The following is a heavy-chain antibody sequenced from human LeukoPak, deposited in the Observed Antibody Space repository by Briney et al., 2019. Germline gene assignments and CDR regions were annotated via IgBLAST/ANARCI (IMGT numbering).Heavy chain of an antibody. CDR1: GFTFSRYE. Sequence: AGSLRLTSAASGFTFSRYEMNWVRQAPRKAPEWVSYISSNGSTIYYADSVKGRFTISRDNAKNSLYLQMNSLRAEDTAVYYCARDRYSSGWYEPSAYYYYGMDVWGQGTTVTVSS. CDR3: ARDRYSSGWYEPSAYYYYGMDV. V-gene: IGHV3-48*03. J-gene: IGHJ6*02. CDR2: ISSNGSTI. D-gene: IGHD6-19*01.